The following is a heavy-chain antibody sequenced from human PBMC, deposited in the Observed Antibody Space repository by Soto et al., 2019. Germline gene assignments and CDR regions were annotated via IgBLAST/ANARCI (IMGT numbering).Heavy chain of an antibody. D-gene: IGHD3-22*01. J-gene: IGHJ1*01. CDR3: AIYDSSGSRGFQH. Sequence: QVQLQESGPGLVKPSQTLSLTCTVSGGSISSGGYYWSWIRQHPGKGLEWIGYIYYSGSTYYNPSLKSRVTISVDTSKNHYSLKLSSVTAADTAGYYCAIYDSSGSRGFQHWGQGTLVTVSS. V-gene: IGHV4-31*03. CDR2: IYYSGST. CDR1: GGSISSGGYY.